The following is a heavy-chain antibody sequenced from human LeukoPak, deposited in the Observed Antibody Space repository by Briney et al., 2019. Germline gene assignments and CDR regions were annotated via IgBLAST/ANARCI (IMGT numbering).Heavy chain of an antibody. CDR1: GFTFDNAW. CDR2: IRSRSAGVTT. CDR3: STGGGTSDY. D-gene: IGHD1-1*01. Sequence: PGGSLRLSYVVSGFTFDNAWMSWVRQAPGKGLEWVCGIRSRSAGVTTDYGAPVKGRFTISRDHSKTTVYLQMNKLKIEETAIYYCSTGGGTSDYWGQGTLVTVSS. J-gene: IGHJ4*02. V-gene: IGHV3-15*01.